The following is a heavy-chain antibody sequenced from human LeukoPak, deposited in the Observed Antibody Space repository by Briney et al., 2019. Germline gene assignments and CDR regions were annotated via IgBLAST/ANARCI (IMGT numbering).Heavy chain of an antibody. CDR1: GFTFTSYS. J-gene: IGHJ4*02. CDR3: AKGGKWDVTPFDY. V-gene: IGHV3-23*01. D-gene: IGHD1-26*01. CDR2: ISGGGGST. Sequence: PGGSLRLSCAASGFTFTSYSMNWVRLAPGKGLGWVSTISGGGGSTYYADSVKGRFTISRDNSKNTLYLQVNSLRAEDTAVYYCAKGGKWDVTPFDYWGQGTLVTVSS.